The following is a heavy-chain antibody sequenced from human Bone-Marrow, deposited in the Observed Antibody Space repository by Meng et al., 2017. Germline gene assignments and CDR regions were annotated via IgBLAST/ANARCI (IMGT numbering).Heavy chain of an antibody. CDR3: ARDKALMVRGVSPLVYYYGMDV. CDR1: GGSVSSGSYY. V-gene: IGHV4-61*01. D-gene: IGHD3-10*01. J-gene: IGHJ6*02. CDR2: SYYSGST. Sequence: SETLSLTCTVSGGSVSSGSYYWSWLRQPPGKGLEWIGYSYYSGSTNYNPSLKSRVTISVDTSKNQFSLKLSSVTAADTAVYYCARDKALMVRGVSPLVYYYGMDVWGQGTTVTVSS.